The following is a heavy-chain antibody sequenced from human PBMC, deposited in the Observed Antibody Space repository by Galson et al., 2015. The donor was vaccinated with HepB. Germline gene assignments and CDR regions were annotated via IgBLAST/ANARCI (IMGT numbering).Heavy chain of an antibody. D-gene: IGHD6-13*01. CDR1: GFSLSTSGMC. J-gene: IGHJ4*02. Sequence: PALVKPTQTLTLTCTFSGFSLSTSGMCVTWIRQPPGKALEWLARIDWDDDKYYSTSLKTRLTISKDTSKNQVVLTMTNMDPVDTGTYYCARMTGSSSSWVNDYWGQGTLVTVSS. CDR3: ARMTGSSSSWVNDY. V-gene: IGHV2-70*11. CDR2: IDWDDDK.